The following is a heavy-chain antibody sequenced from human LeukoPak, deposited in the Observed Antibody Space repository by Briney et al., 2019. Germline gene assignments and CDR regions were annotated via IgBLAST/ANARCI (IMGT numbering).Heavy chain of an antibody. Sequence: PGGSLRLSCAASGFTFSSYEMNWVRQAPGKGLEWVSYISSSGSTIYYADSVKGRFTISRDNAKNSLYLQMNSLRAEDTAVYYCAKDSKSSGYYFSFFYYFDYWGQGTLVTVSS. D-gene: IGHD3-22*01. CDR3: AKDSKSSGYYFSFFYYFDY. V-gene: IGHV3-48*03. CDR1: GFTFSSYE. CDR2: ISSSGSTI. J-gene: IGHJ4*02.